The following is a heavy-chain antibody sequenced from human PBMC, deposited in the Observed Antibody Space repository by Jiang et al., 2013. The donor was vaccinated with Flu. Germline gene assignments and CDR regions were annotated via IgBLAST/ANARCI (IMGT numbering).Heavy chain of an antibody. Sequence: GSGLVKPSQTLSLTCAVSGGSISSGGYSWSWIRQPPGKGLEWIGYIYHSGSTYYNPSLKSRVTISVDRSKNQFSLKLSSVTAADTAVYYCAGTYYDFWSGPKEIDYWGQGTLVTVSS. D-gene: IGHD3-3*01. CDR1: GGSISSGGYS. CDR2: IYHSGST. J-gene: IGHJ4*02. CDR3: AGTYYDFWSGPKEIDY. V-gene: IGHV4-30-2*01.